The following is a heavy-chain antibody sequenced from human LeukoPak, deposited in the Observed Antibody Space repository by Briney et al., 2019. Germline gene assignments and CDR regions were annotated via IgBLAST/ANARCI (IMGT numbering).Heavy chain of an antibody. Sequence: PGGSLRLSCAASGFTFSRYGMHWVRQTPGKGLEWVAVISYDASNKYYADSVKGRFTISRDNSKNTLYLQMNSLRAEDTAVYYCAKWGRFRGYSYDGGSFYFDYWGQGTLVTVSS. V-gene: IGHV3-30*18. CDR3: AKWGRFRGYSYDGGSFYFDY. CDR1: GFTFSRYG. CDR2: ISYDASNK. D-gene: IGHD5-18*01. J-gene: IGHJ4*02.